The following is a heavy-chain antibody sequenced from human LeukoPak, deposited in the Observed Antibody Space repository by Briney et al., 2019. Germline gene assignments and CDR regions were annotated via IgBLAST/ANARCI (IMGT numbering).Heavy chain of an antibody. Sequence: SETLSLTCTVSGGSISDYYWNWIRQPPGKGLEWIGYFSYSGSTNYNPSLKSRVTISVDTSKNQFSLKLSSVTAEDTAVYYCARVPARRVVTTPTYFDFWGQGTLVTVSS. D-gene: IGHD2-21*02. J-gene: IGHJ4*02. CDR3: ARVPARRVVTTPTYFDF. V-gene: IGHV4-59*01. CDR1: GGSISDYY. CDR2: FSYSGST.